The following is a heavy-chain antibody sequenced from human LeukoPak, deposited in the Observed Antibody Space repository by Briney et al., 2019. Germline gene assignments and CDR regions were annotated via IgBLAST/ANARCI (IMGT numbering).Heavy chain of an antibody. CDR3: AKPTWATWGDAFDI. Sequence: GGSLRLSCAASRFNFDDYAMHWVRQPPGKGLEWVSSISGSGGSTYYADSVKGRFTISRDNSKNTLYLQMNSLRAEDTAVYYCAKPTWATWGDAFDIWGQGTMVTVSS. CDR2: ISGSGGST. J-gene: IGHJ3*02. D-gene: IGHD5-12*01. V-gene: IGHV3-23*01. CDR1: RFNFDDYA.